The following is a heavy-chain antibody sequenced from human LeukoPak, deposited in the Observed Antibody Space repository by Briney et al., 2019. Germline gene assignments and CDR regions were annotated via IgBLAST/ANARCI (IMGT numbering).Heavy chain of an antibody. J-gene: IGHJ6*03. CDR2: IIPIFGTT. V-gene: IGHV1-69*05. CDR3: AGGRSYYYYYYMDV. Sequence: SVKVSCKASGYTFTSYGISWVGQAPGQGLEWMGGIIPIFGTTNYAQKFQGRVTITTDESTSTAYMELSSLRSEDTAVYYCAGGRSYYYYYYMDVWGKGTTVTVSS. CDR1: GYTFTSYG.